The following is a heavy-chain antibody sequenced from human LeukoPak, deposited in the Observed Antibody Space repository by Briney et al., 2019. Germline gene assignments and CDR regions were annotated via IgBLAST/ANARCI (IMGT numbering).Heavy chain of an antibody. CDR1: GFTFSSYG. Sequence: PGRSLRLSCAAPGFTFSSYGMHWVRQAPGKGLEWVSYISSSGSIIYYSDSVKGRFTISRDNAKNSLYLQMNSLRAEDTAVYYCARDFGYFWGQGTLVTVSS. D-gene: IGHD3-10*01. CDR3: ARDFGYF. V-gene: IGHV3-48*04. CDR2: ISSSGSII. J-gene: IGHJ4*02.